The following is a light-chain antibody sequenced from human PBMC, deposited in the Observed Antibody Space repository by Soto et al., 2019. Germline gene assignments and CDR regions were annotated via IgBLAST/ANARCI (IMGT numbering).Light chain of an antibody. CDR1: QRVSSSY. CDR3: QQYENSVPFI. V-gene: IGKV3-20*01. J-gene: IGKJ2*01. Sequence: EIVLTQSPGTLSLSPGERATLSCRASQRVSSSYLAWYQQKPGQAPRLLIYGTSSRAPGIPDRFSGSGSGTDFTLTISRLEPEDFAVYHCQQYENSVPFIFGQGTKLEIK. CDR2: GTS.